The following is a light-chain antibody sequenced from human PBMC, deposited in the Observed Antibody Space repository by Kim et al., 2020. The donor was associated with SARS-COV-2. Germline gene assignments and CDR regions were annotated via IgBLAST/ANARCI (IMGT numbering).Light chain of an antibody. CDR1: SSDVGGYNY. J-gene: IGLJ3*02. V-gene: IGLV2-8*01. CDR3: SSYACSNNLV. CDR2: EVS. Sequence: GQSVTISCTGTSSDVGGYNYVSWYQQHPGKAPKLMIYEVSTRPSGVPDRFSGSKSGNTASLTVSGLQAEDEADYYCSSYACSNNLVFGGGTQLTVL.